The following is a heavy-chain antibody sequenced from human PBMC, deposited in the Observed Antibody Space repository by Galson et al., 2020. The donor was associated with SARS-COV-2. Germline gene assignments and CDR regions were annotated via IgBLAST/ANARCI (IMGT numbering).Heavy chain of an antibody. Sequence: SQTLSLTRTVSGASISSGSYYWSWIRQPAGKGLEWIGRIYKSGNTNYNPSLWSQVTISVDTSKNQFSLKLTSVTAADTAVYYCARGNSPCVTIFGVLTGTCGMDVWGQGTTVTVSS. V-gene: IGHV4-61*02. CDR2: IYKSGNT. CDR1: GASISSGSYY. J-gene: IGHJ6*02. D-gene: IGHD3-3*01. CDR3: ARGNSPCVTIFGVLTGTCGMDV.